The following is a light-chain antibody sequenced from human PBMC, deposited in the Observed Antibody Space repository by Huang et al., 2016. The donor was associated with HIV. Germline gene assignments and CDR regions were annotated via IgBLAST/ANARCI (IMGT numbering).Light chain of an antibody. CDR2: EPS. V-gene: IGKV3-11*01. CDR1: QSVGSY. Sequence: VLTQSPATLSLSPGERVTLSCRASQSVGSYVAWYQQKPGQAPRRLSYEPSNRATGSPTSVSGSGSVTDVTLTSSSLESEDFAVYYCQQRSNWPHTFGQGTRLEI. CDR3: QQRSNWPHT. J-gene: IGKJ2*01.